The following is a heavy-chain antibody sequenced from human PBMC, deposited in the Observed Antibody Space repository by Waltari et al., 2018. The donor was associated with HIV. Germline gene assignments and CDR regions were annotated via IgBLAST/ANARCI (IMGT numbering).Heavy chain of an antibody. CDR2: IWYDGSKK. D-gene: IGHD1-26*01. CDR1: GFSLSSSG. V-gene: IGHV3-33*01. CDR3: ARGEGGYTYGYNWLDL. J-gene: IGHJ5*02. Sequence: QVQVVESGGSLVQPGWSRRLSCAASGFSLSSSGMHWVRQAPGKGLEWVELIWYDGSKKYYGDSVKGRFTIFSDKSKNTVFLQMTRLRVEDTATYYCARGEGGYTYGYNWLDLWGQGTVVTVSS.